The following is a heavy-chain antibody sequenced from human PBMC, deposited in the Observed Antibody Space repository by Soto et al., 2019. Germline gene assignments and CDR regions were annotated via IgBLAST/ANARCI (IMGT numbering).Heavy chain of an antibody. V-gene: IGHV4-31*03. CDR1: GGSISSGGTGSY. Sequence: QVQLQESGPGLVKPSQTLSLTCTVSGGSISSGGTGSYWTWIRQLPGKGLEWIGYSYYTGNTYYNPSLKRRPTISIDTSENQFSLKLTSVTAADTAVYFCASGHDAYKVRYWGQGTLVTVSS. CDR2: SYYTGNT. D-gene: IGHD1-1*01. J-gene: IGHJ4*02. CDR3: ASGHDAYKVRY.